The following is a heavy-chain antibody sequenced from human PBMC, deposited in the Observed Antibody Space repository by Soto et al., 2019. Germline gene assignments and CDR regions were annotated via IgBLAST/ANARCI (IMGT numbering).Heavy chain of an antibody. CDR3: AREIVVVVPAAIGYWFDP. D-gene: IGHD2-2*02. J-gene: IGHJ5*02. Sequence: PSETLSLTCPVSGCSISSYYWSWIRQPPGKGLEWIGYIYYSGSTNYNPSLKSRVTISVDTSKNQFSLKLSSVTAADTAAYYCAREIVVVVPAAIGYWFDPWGQGTLVTVSS. CDR2: IYYSGST. CDR1: GCSISSYY. V-gene: IGHV4-59*01.